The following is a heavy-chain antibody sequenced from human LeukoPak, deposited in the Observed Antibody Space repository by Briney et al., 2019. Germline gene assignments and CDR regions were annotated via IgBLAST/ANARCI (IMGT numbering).Heavy chain of an antibody. CDR2: ISSSGNTI. CDR3: ARDPVGGDIDY. Sequence: GGSLRLSCAASGFTFSNYAMNWVRQAPGKGLEWISYISSSGNTIYYADSVKGRFTISRDNAKNSLYLQMNSLRAEDTAVYYCARDPVGGDIDYWGQGTLVTVSS. D-gene: IGHD5-24*01. CDR1: GFTFSNYA. J-gene: IGHJ4*02. V-gene: IGHV3-48*03.